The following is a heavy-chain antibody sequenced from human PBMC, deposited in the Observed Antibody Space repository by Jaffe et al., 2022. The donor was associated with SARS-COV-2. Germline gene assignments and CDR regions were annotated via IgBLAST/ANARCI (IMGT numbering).Heavy chain of an antibody. V-gene: IGHV3-48*02. D-gene: IGHD6-19*01. CDR2: ISSSSSTI. J-gene: IGHJ5*02. Sequence: EVQLVESGGGLVQPGGSLRLSCAASGFTFSSYSMNWVRQAPGKGLEWVSYISSSSSTIYYADSVKGRFTISRDNAKNSLYLQMNSLRDEDTAVYYCAREAVAGTYPRWFDPWGQGTLVTVSS. CDR1: GFTFSSYS. CDR3: AREAVAGTYPRWFDP.